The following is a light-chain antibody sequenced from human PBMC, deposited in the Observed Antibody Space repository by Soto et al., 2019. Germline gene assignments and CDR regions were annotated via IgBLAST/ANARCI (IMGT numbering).Light chain of an antibody. Sequence: QPVLTQPPSVSGAPGQRVTISCTGGSSNIGAGYDVHWYQQLPGTAPKLLIYDNNNRPSGVRDRFSGSKSGTSASLAITGLQAEDEADYYCQSYDSSLSGYVFGTGTKLTVL. CDR3: QSYDSSLSGYV. V-gene: IGLV1-40*01. CDR1: SSNIGAGYD. CDR2: DNN. J-gene: IGLJ1*01.